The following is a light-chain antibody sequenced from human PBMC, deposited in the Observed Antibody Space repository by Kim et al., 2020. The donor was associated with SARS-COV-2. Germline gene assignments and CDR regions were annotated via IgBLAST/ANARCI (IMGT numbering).Light chain of an antibody. J-gene: IGLJ1*01. Sequence: SELTQPPSASGTPGQRVTISCSGSSSNIGSNTVNWYQQLPGTAPKLLIYSNNQRPSGVPDRFSGSKSGTSASLAISGLQSEDEADYYCAAWDDSLNKVFGTGTKVTVL. CDR3: AAWDDSLNKV. CDR2: SNN. V-gene: IGLV1-44*01. CDR1: SSNIGSNT.